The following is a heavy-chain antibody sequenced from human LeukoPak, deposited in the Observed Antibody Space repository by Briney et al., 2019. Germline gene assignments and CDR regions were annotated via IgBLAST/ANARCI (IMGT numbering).Heavy chain of an antibody. CDR3: ARGAIPGANFDH. V-gene: IGHV3-7*01. Sequence: GGSLRLSCAASGFTFSSYWMSWVRQAPGNGLEWVANIKQDGSEKYYVDSVKGRFTISRDNAKNTLYLQMNSLRAEDTAVYYCARGAIPGANFDHWGQGDLVTVSS. CDR2: IKQDGSEK. J-gene: IGHJ1*01. D-gene: IGHD1-26*01. CDR1: GFTFSSYW.